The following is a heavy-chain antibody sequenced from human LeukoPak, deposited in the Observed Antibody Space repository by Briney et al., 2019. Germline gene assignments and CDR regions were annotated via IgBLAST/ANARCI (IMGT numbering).Heavy chain of an antibody. V-gene: IGHV1-69*13. D-gene: IGHD3-10*01. J-gene: IGHJ5*02. Sequence: SVKVSCKASGGTFSSYAISWVRQAPGQGLEWMGGIIPIFGTANYAQKFQGRVTITADESTSAAYMELSSLRSEDTAVYYCAREATMVRGVLDWFDPWGQGTLVTVSS. CDR1: GGTFSSYA. CDR2: IIPIFGTA. CDR3: AREATMVRGVLDWFDP.